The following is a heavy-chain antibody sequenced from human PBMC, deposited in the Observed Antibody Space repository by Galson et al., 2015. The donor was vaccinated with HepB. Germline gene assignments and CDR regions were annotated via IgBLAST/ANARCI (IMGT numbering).Heavy chain of an antibody. D-gene: IGHD1-26*01. CDR2: ISYDGSNK. Sequence: FLRLSCAASGFTVSSSARHWARQAPGKGLEWVAVISYDGSNKYYADSVKGRFTISRDNSKNTLYLQMNSLRAEDTAVYYCARDESGYFDYWGQGTLVNVSS. CDR1: GFTVSSSA. CDR3: ARDESGYFDY. V-gene: IGHV3-30-3*01. J-gene: IGHJ4*02.